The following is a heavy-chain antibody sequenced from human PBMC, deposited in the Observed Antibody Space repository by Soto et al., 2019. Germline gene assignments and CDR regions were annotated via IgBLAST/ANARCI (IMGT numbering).Heavy chain of an antibody. J-gene: IGHJ6*02. D-gene: IGHD2-2*01. CDR3: AKDHLVVVPAASYYYYYGMDV. Sequence: GGSLRLSCAASGFTFSSFAMHWVRQAPGKGLELVGIISFDGSNNDYADSVIGRFTISRDNSKNTLYLQMNSMRAEDTAVYYCAKDHLVVVPAASYYYYYGMDVWGQGTTVTVSS. CDR2: ISFDGSNN. V-gene: IGHV3-30*04. CDR1: GFTFSSFA.